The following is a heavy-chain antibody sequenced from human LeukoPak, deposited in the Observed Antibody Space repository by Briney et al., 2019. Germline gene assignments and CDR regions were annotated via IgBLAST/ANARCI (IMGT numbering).Heavy chain of an antibody. J-gene: IGHJ4*02. D-gene: IGHD3-16*01. CDR1: GYTFTDYY. V-gene: IGHV1-2*02. Sequence: ASVKVSCKASGYTFTDYYVHWVRQAPGQGLQWMGWINPNSGGTNFAQKFQGRVTMTRDTSISTAYMELSRLRSDDTALYYCATQRGSYLWGTDFDFWGQGTLVTVSS. CDR3: ATQRGSYLWGTDFDF. CDR2: INPNSGGT.